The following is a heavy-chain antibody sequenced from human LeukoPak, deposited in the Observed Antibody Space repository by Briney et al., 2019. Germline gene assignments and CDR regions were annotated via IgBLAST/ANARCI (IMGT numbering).Heavy chain of an antibody. CDR1: SGSIGSGTYY. J-gene: IGHJ4*02. CDR3: ARDRPGGSSLDY. D-gene: IGHD6-13*01. CDR2: IYANGST. Sequence: PSETLSLTCTVSSGSIGSGTYYWSWIRQPAGKGLEWIGRIYANGSTNYNPSLKSRVTMSVDTSKKQFSLKLSSVNAADTAVYYCARDRPGGSSLDYWGQGILVTVSS. V-gene: IGHV4-61*02.